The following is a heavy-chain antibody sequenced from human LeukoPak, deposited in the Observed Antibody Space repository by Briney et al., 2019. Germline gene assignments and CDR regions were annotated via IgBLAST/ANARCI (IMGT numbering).Heavy chain of an antibody. CDR1: GFTFSSYA. Sequence: GGSLRLSCAASGFTFSSYAMSWVRQAPGKGLEWVSAISGSGGSTYYADSVKGRFTISRDNSKNTLYLQMNSLRAEDTAVYYCAKGTYYYDSSGHYYGFWGQGTLVTVSS. D-gene: IGHD3-22*01. CDR3: AKGTYYYDSSGHYYGF. V-gene: IGHV3-23*01. J-gene: IGHJ4*02. CDR2: ISGSGGST.